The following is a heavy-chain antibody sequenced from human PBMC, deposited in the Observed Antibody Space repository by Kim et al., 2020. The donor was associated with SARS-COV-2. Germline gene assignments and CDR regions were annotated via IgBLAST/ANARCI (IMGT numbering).Heavy chain of an antibody. V-gene: IGHV4-59*01. CDR3: ARGGGRSSAANWFDP. Sequence: SETLSLTCTVSGGSISSYYWSWIRQPPGKGLEWIGYIYYSGSTNYNPSLKSRVTISVDTSKNQFSLKLSSVTAADTAVYYCARGGGRSSAANWFDPWGQGTLVTVSS. J-gene: IGHJ5*02. CDR1: GGSISSYY. CDR2: IYYSGST. D-gene: IGHD3-16*01.